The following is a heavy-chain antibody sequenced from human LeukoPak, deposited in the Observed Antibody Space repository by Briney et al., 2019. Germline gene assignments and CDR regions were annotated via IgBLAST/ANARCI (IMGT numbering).Heavy chain of an antibody. J-gene: IGHJ6*02. CDR3: ARDHTDCSSTSCRSYYYYGMDV. Sequence: ASVKVSCKASVYTFTSYGISWVRQAPGQGLEWMGWISAYNGNTYSAQKLQGRVTMTTDTSTSTAYMELRSLRSDDTAVYYCARDHTDCSSTSCRSYYYYGMDVWGQGTTVTVSS. D-gene: IGHD2-2*01. CDR1: VYTFTSYG. V-gene: IGHV1-18*01. CDR2: ISAYNGNT.